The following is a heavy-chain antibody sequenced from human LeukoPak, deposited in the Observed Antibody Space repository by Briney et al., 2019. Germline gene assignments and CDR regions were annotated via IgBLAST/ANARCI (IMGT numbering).Heavy chain of an antibody. CDR3: ARLYYDFWSGYYTAWFDP. V-gene: IGHV4-59*08. Sequence: SETLSLTCTVSGGSISSYYWSWLRQPPGKGLEWIGYIYYSGSTNYNPSLKSRVTISVDTSKNQFSLKLSSVTAADTAVYYCARLYYDFWSGYYTAWFDPWGQGTLVTVSS. D-gene: IGHD3-3*01. CDR2: IYYSGST. J-gene: IGHJ5*02. CDR1: GGSISSYY.